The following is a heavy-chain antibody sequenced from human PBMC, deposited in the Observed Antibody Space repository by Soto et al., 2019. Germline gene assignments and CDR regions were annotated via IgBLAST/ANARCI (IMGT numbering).Heavy chain of an antibody. CDR2: INHSGST. CDR1: GGSFSGYY. D-gene: IGHD6-6*01. V-gene: IGHV4-34*01. Sequence: SETLSLTCAVYGGSFSGYYWSWIRQPPGKGLEWIGEINHSGSTNYNPSLKSRVTISVDTSKNQFSLKLSSVTAADTAVYYCARVFIGSSSPYFDYWGQGTLVTVSS. CDR3: ARVFIGSSSPYFDY. J-gene: IGHJ4*02.